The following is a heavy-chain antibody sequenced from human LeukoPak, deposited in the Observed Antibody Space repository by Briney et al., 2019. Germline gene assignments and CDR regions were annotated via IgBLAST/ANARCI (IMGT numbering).Heavy chain of an antibody. CDR1: GGTFTSYG. CDR3: ARGGGSSSWPNYYYYGMDV. D-gene: IGHD6-13*01. V-gene: IGHV1-18*01. J-gene: IGHJ6*02. Sequence: GASVKVSCKASGGTFTSYGISWVRQAPGQGLEWMGWISAYNGNTNYAQKLQGRVTMTTDTSTSTAYMELRSLRSDDTAVYYCARGGGSSSWPNYYYYGMDVWGQGTTVTVSS. CDR2: ISAYNGNT.